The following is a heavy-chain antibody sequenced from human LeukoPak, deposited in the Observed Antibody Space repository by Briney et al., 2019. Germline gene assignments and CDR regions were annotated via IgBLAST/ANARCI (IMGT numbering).Heavy chain of an antibody. CDR3: AREGSLSSSDAFDI. CDR1: GFTFSNYE. D-gene: IGHD6-6*01. Sequence: GGSLRLSCAASGFTFSNYEMHWVRLVLGKGLEWVSAIGIAGNTFYAGSVKGRFTISRENAKNSFHLQMNSLGAGDTAVYYCAREGSLSSSDAFDIWGQGTMVTVST. V-gene: IGHV3-13*01. CDR2: IGIAGNT. J-gene: IGHJ3*02.